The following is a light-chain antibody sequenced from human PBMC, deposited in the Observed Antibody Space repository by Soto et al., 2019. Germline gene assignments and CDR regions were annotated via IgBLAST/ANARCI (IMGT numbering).Light chain of an antibody. V-gene: IGLV4-60*02. CDR2: LEGSGSY. CDR3: ETWDSNTRV. CDR1: SGHSSYI. J-gene: IGLJ3*02. Sequence: QPVLTQSSSASASLGSSVKLTCTLSSGHSSYIIAWHQQQPGKAPRYLMKLEGSGSYNKGSGVPDRFSGSSSGADRYLTISNLQFEDEVDYYCETWDSNTRVFGGATKVTVL.